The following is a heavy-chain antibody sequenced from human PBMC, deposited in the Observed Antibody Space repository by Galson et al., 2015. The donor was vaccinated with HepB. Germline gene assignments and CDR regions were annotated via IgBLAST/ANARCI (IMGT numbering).Heavy chain of an antibody. Sequence: RLSCAASGFTFSNSAMSWVRQTPGKGLEWVTAISRDVTGTYYAHSVQGRLTISRDNSKNTLYLQANSLRVEDTAMYYCAKDRSQIYLDGWGQGALVTVSS. D-gene: IGHD3/OR15-3a*01. J-gene: IGHJ4*02. CDR1: GFTFSNSA. CDR2: ISRDVTGT. CDR3: AKDRSQIYLDG. V-gene: IGHV3-23*01.